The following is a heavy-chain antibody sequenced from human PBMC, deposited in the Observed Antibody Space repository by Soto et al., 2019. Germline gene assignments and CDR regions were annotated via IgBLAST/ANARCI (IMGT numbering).Heavy chain of an antibody. CDR2: TIPIFGTA. J-gene: IGHJ6*02. CDR1: GGTFSRYA. CDR3: ARVAYYYVSAGYYLDNYYDGMDG. Sequence: ASVEVYCKVSGGTFSRYAIKPVRLASGQGYEWVGGTIPIFGTANYEQMFQGRVTIIADDSTSTAYMELSSLRTEDTAVCHCARVAYYYVSAGYYLDNYYDGMDGWGQGTTVTVSS. D-gene: IGHD3-22*01. V-gene: IGHV1-69*01.